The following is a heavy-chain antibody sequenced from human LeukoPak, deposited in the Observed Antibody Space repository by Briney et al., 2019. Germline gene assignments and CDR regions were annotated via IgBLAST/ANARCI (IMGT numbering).Heavy chain of an antibody. CDR2: ISSSSSYI. CDR3: ARDPRIAAASDY. J-gene: IGHJ4*02. D-gene: IGHD6-13*01. V-gene: IGHV3-21*01. Sequence: GGSLRLSCAASGFTFSSYAMSWVRQAPGKGLEWVSSISSSSSYIYYADSVKGRFTISRDNAKNSLYLQMNSLRAEDTAVYYCARDPRIAAASDYWGQGTLVTVSS. CDR1: GFTFSSYA.